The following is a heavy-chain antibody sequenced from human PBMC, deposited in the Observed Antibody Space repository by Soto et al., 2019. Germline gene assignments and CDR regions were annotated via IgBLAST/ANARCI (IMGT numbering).Heavy chain of an antibody. Sequence: EVQLLDSGGGLVQPGGSLGLSCAASGFTFNNYAMNWVRQAPGMGLEWVATISNTGGGTYYADSVKGRFTISRDNSKNTLYLQMSSLRVEDTALYYCAKDRLAGNFDYWGQGTQVTVSS. CDR3: AKDRLAGNFDY. J-gene: IGHJ4*02. CDR1: GFTFNNYA. V-gene: IGHV3-23*01. CDR2: ISNTGGGT.